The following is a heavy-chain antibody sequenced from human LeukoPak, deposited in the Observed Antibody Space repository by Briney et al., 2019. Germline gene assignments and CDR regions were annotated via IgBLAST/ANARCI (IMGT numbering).Heavy chain of an antibody. Sequence: GGSLRLSCAASGFTFSSYSMNWVRQAPGKGLEWVSSISSSSSYIYYADSVKGRFTISRDNAKNSLYLQMNSLRAEDTAVYYCARDIRGELPTTSLDYWGQGTLVTVSS. CDR3: ARDIRGELPTTSLDY. V-gene: IGHV3-21*01. D-gene: IGHD1-26*01. CDR1: GFTFSSYS. J-gene: IGHJ4*02. CDR2: ISSSSSYI.